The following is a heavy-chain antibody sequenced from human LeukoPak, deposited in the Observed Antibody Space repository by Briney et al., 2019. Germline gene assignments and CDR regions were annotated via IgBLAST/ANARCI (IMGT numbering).Heavy chain of an antibody. CDR3: ARDNGDYYDSSGYYYPFDY. J-gene: IGHJ4*02. CDR1: GYTFTSYY. V-gene: IGHV1-46*01. CDR2: INPSGGST. Sequence: ASVKVSCKASGYTFTSYYMHWVRPAPGQGLEWMGIINPSGGSTSYAQKFQGRVTMTRDTSTSTVYMELSSLRSEDTAVYYCARDNGDYYDSSGYYYPFDYWGQGTLVTVSS. D-gene: IGHD3-22*01.